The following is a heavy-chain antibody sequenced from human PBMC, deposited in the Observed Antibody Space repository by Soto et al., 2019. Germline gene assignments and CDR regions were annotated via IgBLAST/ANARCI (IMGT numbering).Heavy chain of an antibody. CDR2: MSSTGNT. CDR1: GGSISSGDYW. CDR3: ARDRPGTGRNAFDI. J-gene: IGHJ3*02. V-gene: IGHV4-30-4*08. D-gene: IGHD1-1*01. Sequence: QVQLQESGPGLVKPAQTLSLTCTVSGGSISSGDYWWSWIRQPPGKGLEWIGYMSSTGNTYYKPSLKRRVTVSVDTSKIQLSLKVNSVTAADTAVYYCARDRPGTGRNAFDIWGQGTMVTVSS.